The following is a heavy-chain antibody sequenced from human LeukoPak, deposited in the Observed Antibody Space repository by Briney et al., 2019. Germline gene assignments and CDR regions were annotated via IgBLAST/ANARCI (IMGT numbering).Heavy chain of an antibody. J-gene: IGHJ4*02. Sequence: GGFLRLSCAASGFTFRSYAMNWVRQAPGKGLEWVSTISGSGGNTYYADSVKGRFTISRDNSKNTLYLQMNSLRAEDTAVYYCVKDYDILTGYFDYWGQGTLVTVSS. D-gene: IGHD3-9*01. CDR3: VKDYDILTGYFDY. V-gene: IGHV3-23*01. CDR1: GFTFRSYA. CDR2: ISGSGGNT.